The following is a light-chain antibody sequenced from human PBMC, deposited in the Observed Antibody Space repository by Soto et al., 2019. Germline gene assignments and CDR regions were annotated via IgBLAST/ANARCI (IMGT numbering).Light chain of an antibody. CDR3: QQYDSWPLT. J-gene: IGKJ4*01. CDR2: GAS. V-gene: IGKV3D-15*01. Sequence: EIVMTQSPGTLSVSTGEGATLSCRASQSVDSNLAWYQQKPGQAPRLLIYGASTRATGIPDRFRGSGSGTEFTLTISSLQSEDLAVYYCQQYDSWPLTFGGGTKVEIK. CDR1: QSVDSN.